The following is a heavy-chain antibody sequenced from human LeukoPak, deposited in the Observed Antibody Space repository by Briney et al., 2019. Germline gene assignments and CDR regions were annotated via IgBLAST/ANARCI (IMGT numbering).Heavy chain of an antibody. Sequence: SGGSLRLSCAASGFTFNTYSMNWVRQAPGKGLEWVSYISSSSTIYYADSVKGRFTISRDNAKNSLYLQMNSLRAEDTAVYYCARDLGSSLRYYYDSSGLYYFDYWGQGTLVTVSS. J-gene: IGHJ4*02. D-gene: IGHD3-22*01. CDR1: GFTFNTYS. CDR3: ARDLGSSLRYYYDSSGLYYFDY. V-gene: IGHV3-48*04. CDR2: ISSSSTI.